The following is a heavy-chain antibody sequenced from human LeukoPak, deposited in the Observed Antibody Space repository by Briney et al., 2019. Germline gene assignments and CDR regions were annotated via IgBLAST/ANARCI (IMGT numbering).Heavy chain of an antibody. CDR1: GFTFSSYA. D-gene: IGHD3-22*01. CDR3: ARVAGSSGSLVFDY. CDR2: ISSNGGST. V-gene: IGHV3-64*01. J-gene: IGHJ4*02. Sequence: PGGSLRLSCAASGFTFSSYAMHWVRQAPGKGLEYVSAISSNGGSTYYANSVKGRFTISRDNSKNTLYLQMGSLRAEDMAVYYCARVAGSSGSLVFDYWGQGTLVTVSS.